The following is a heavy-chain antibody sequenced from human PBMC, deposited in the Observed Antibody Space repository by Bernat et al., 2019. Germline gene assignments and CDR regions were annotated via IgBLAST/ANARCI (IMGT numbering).Heavy chain of an antibody. Sequence: QVQLGESGGGVVQPGKSLRLPCAASGFTFSRYGMHWGRPAPGKGLEWVAGISYDGNNKFHADSVKGRFTISRDNSKNTLYLQMNSLRGDDTAVFYCAKGGSGYSDYPRYWYFDLWGRGTLVTVSS. CDR1: GFTFSRYG. J-gene: IGHJ2*01. V-gene: IGHV3-30*18. CDR3: AKGGSGYSDYPRYWYFDL. CDR2: ISYDGNNK. D-gene: IGHD4-11*01.